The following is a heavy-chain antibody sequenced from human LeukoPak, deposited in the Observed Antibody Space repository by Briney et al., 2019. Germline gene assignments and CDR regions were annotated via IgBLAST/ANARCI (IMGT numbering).Heavy chain of an antibody. CDR3: ARSHYRPRYYDSSGYYYKDAFDI. V-gene: IGHV4-34*01. J-gene: IGHJ3*02. CDR1: GGSYSGYY. D-gene: IGHD3-22*01. Sequence: SETLSLTCAVYGGSYSGYYWSWIRQPPGKGLEWIGEINHSGSTNYNPSLKSRVTISVDTSKNQFSLKLSSVTAADTAVYYCARSHYRPRYYDSSGYYYKDAFDIWGQGTMVTVSS. CDR2: INHSGST.